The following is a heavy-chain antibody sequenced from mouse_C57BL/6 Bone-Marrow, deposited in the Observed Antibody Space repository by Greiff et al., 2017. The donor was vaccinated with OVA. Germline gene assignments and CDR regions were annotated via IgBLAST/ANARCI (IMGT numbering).Heavy chain of an antibody. J-gene: IGHJ2*01. Sequence: VQLQQSGAELVKPGASVKLSCKASGYTFTSYWMHWVKQRPGQGLEWIGMIHPNSGSTNYNEKFKSKATLTVDKSSSTAYMQLSSLTSEDSAVYYCARYYYGSTPYYFDYWGQGTTLTVSS. CDR2: IHPNSGST. D-gene: IGHD1-1*01. CDR1: GYTFTSYW. V-gene: IGHV1-64*01. CDR3: ARYYYGSTPYYFDY.